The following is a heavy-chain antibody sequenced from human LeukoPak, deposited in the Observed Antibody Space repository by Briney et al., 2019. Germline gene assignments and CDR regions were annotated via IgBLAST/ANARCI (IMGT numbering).Heavy chain of an antibody. CDR2: IYYSGST. CDR3: ARASDRLQPPDY. D-gene: IGHD4-11*01. CDR1: GGSISNYY. Sequence: SETLSLTCTVSGGSISNYYWTWIRQPPGKELEWIGYIYYSGSTNYNPSLKSRVTISVDTSKNQFSLKLSSVTAADTAMYYCARASDRLQPPDYWGQGTLVTVSS. V-gene: IGHV4-59*01. J-gene: IGHJ4*02.